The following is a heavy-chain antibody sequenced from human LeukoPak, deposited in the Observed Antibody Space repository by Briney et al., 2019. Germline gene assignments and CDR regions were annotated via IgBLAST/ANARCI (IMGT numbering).Heavy chain of an antibody. J-gene: IGHJ4*02. Sequence: SETLSLTCAVSGYSIRSGYYWGWIRQPPGKGLEWIGSIYQSGSTYYNPSLKSRVTMSVDTSKNQFSLKLSSVTAADTAVYYCARDRLNDGYSSSQAYYFDYWGQGTLVTVSS. CDR3: ARDRLNDGYSSSQAYYFDY. V-gene: IGHV4-38-2*02. CDR1: GYSIRSGYY. D-gene: IGHD6-6*01. CDR2: IYQSGST.